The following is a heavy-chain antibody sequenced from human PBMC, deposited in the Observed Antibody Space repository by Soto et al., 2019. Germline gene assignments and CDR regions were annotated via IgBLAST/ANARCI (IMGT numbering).Heavy chain of an antibody. CDR1: GFTFSGSA. Sequence: GGSLRLSCAASGFTFSGSAMHWVRQASGKGLEWVGRIRSKANSYATAYAASVKGRFTISRDDSKNTAYLQMNSLKTEDTAVYYCTRQIRRDFWSGYVMDVWGKGTTVTVSS. CDR2: IRSKANSYAT. V-gene: IGHV3-73*01. CDR3: TRQIRRDFWSGYVMDV. D-gene: IGHD3-3*01. J-gene: IGHJ6*03.